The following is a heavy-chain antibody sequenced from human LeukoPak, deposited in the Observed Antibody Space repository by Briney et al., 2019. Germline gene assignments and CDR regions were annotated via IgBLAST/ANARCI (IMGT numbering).Heavy chain of an antibody. V-gene: IGHV3-49*03. CDR3: TRADYGGNAGGY. J-gene: IGHJ4*02. CDR1: GFTFGDYA. CDR2: IRAKTYGGTT. Sequence: GGSLRLSCTASGFTFGDYAMSWFRQAPGKGLEWVGFIRAKTYGGTTQYAASVKGRFTISRDDSKSIAYLQMNSLKTEDTAVYYCTRADYGGNAGGYWGQGTLVTVSS. D-gene: IGHD4-23*01.